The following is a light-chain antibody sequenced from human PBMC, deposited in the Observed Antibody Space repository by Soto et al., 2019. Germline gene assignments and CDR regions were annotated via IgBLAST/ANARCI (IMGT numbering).Light chain of an antibody. CDR2: LAS. Sequence: EIVLTQSPGTLSLSPGERATLSCRASQSVSSSYLAWYQQKPGQAPRLLIYLASSRATGIPDRFIGSGSGTDFALTISRLEPEDFAVYYCQYYGSSPTYTFGQGTKLEIK. J-gene: IGKJ2*01. V-gene: IGKV3-20*01. CDR3: QYYGSSPTYT. CDR1: QSVSSSY.